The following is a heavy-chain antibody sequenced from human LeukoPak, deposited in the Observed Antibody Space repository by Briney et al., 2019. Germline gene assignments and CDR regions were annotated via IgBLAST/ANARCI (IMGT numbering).Heavy chain of an antibody. CDR2: ISAYNGNT. D-gene: IGHD3-3*01. J-gene: IGHJ4*02. V-gene: IGHV1-18*01. CDR3: ARVPPPGDFWSGPTHDY. Sequence: ASVKDSCKASRYTFTSYGISWVRQAPGQGLEWMGWISAYNGNTNYTQKLQGRATMTPDTSPRTAYMELRSLKSDDTAVYYVARVPPPGDFWSGPTHDYWGQGTLVTVSS. CDR1: RYTFTSYG.